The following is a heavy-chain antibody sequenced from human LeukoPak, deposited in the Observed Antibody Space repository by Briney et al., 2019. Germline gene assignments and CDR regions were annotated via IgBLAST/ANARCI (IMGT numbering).Heavy chain of an antibody. CDR2: IYHSGST. CDR1: GGSISSGGYS. V-gene: IGHV4-30-2*01. D-gene: IGHD3-9*01. CDR3: ARERPSYYDILTGYYPRSLPYYFDY. Sequence: SETLSLTCAVSGGSISSGGYSWSWIRQPLGQGLEWVGYIYHSGSTFYNPSLKSRVTISVDTSKNQFSLKLSSVTAADTAVYYCARERPSYYDILTGYYPRSLPYYFDYWGQGTLVTVSS. J-gene: IGHJ4*02.